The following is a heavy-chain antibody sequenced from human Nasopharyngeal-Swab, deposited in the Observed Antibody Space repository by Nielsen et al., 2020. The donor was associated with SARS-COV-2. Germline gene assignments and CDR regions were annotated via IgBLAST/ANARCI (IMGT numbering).Heavy chain of an antibody. CDR1: GYTFTSYG. J-gene: IGHJ6*02. Sequence: ASVKVSCKASGYTFTSYGISWVRQAPGQGLEWMGWIGAYNGNTNYAQKLQGRVTMTTDTSTSTAYMELRSLRSDDTAVYYCAGYDILTGSMDVWGQGTTVTVSS. CDR3: AGYDILTGSMDV. V-gene: IGHV1-18*01. D-gene: IGHD3-9*01. CDR2: IGAYNGNT.